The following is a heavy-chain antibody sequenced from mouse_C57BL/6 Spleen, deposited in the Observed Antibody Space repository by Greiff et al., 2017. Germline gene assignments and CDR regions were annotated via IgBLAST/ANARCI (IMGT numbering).Heavy chain of an antibody. CDR2: ISSGGSTI. CDR3: AIGGYYGSSPYFDY. J-gene: IGHJ2*01. D-gene: IGHD1-1*01. Sequence: EVKLVESGGGLVKPGGSLTLSCAASGFTISDYGMHWVRQAPEKGLEWVAYISSGGSTIYYAATVKGRFTISRDNTKNTLFLQMTSLRSEDTSMXYCAIGGYYGSSPYFDYWGQGTTLTVSS. V-gene: IGHV5-17*01. CDR1: GFTISDYG.